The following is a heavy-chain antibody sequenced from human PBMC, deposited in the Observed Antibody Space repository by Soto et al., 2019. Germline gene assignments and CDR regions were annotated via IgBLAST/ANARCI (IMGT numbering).Heavy chain of an antibody. CDR1: GFTFDDYA. J-gene: IGHJ4*02. CDR3: AKDITLATPEAWYRGDGTSHCYDY. D-gene: IGHD2-2*01. V-gene: IGHV3-43*02. Sequence: GGSLRLSCAASGFTFDDYAMHWVRQAPGKGLEWVSLISGDGGSTYYADSVKGRFTISRDNSKNSLYLQMNSLRTEDTALYYCAKDITLATPEAWYRGDGTSHCYDYWGQGTLVTVSS. CDR2: ISGDGGST.